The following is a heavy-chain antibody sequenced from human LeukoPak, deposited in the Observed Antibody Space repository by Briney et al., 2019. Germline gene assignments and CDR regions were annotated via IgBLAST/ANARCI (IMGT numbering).Heavy chain of an antibody. J-gene: IGHJ4*02. CDR1: GGSFSGYY. D-gene: IGHD4-17*01. V-gene: IGHV4-34*01. CDR2: INHSGST. Sequence: SETLSLTCAVYGGSFSGYYWSWIRQPPGKGLEWIGEINHSGSTNYNPSLKSRVTMSVDTSKNQFSLKLSSVTAADTAVYYCAGDKYGDYFDYWGQGTLVTVSS. CDR3: AGDKYGDYFDY.